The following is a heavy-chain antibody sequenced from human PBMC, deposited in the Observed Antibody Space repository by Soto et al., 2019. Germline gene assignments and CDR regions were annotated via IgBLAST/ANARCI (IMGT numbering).Heavy chain of an antibody. J-gene: IGHJ6*02. D-gene: IGHD2-15*01. V-gene: IGHV4-30-4*01. CDR1: GGSINSGDYY. Sequence: SETLSLTCTVSGGSINSGDYYWSWIRQPPGEGLEWIVYIYYTGTTYYNPSLKSRVTISIDTSKNQFFLKLGSMTAADTAVYFCARDGWQGVDVWGQGTTVTVSS. CDR3: ARDGWQGVDV. CDR2: IYYTGTT.